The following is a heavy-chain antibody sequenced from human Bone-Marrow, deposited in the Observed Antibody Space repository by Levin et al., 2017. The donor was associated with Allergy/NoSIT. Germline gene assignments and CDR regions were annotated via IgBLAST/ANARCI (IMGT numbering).Heavy chain of an antibody. J-gene: IGHJ6*03. CDR3: HVIGTDYYYYMDV. Sequence: SETLSLTCAVSGGSISSSKWWSWVRQPPGKGLEWIGEIYHSGSTNYNPSLKSRVTISVDKSKNQFSLKLSSVTAADTAVYYCHVIGTDYYYYMDVWGKGTTVTVSS. CDR2: IYHSGST. V-gene: IGHV4-4*02. CDR1: GGSISSSKW. D-gene: IGHD3-10*01.